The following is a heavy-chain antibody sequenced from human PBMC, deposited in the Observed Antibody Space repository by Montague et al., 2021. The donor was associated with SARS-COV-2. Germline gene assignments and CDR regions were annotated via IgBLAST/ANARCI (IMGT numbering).Heavy chain of an antibody. V-gene: IGHV4-30-2*01. CDR1: GGSISNGSYP. Sequence: TLSLTCSVSGGSISNGSYPWSWIRQPPGKGLEWIGYIFPGGSTYYNASLQSRVTISIGNSKNQLSLRLTSITAADTAVYFCARGGADFGDYGWLDPWGQGILVTVS. J-gene: IGHJ5*02. CDR3: ARGGADFGDYGWLDP. CDR2: IFPGGST. D-gene: IGHD4-17*01.